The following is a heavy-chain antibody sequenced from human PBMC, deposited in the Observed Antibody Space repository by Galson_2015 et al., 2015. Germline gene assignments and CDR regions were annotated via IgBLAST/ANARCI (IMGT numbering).Heavy chain of an antibody. Sequence: SVKVSCKASGYTFTSYYMHWVRQAPGQGLEWMGIINPSGGSTSYAQKFQGRVTMTRDTSTSTVYMELSSLRSEDTAVYYCARTGYCSGGSCSNWFDPWGQGTLVTVSS. D-gene: IGHD2-15*01. J-gene: IGHJ5*02. CDR2: INPSGGST. V-gene: IGHV1-46*01. CDR3: ARTGYCSGGSCSNWFDP. CDR1: GYTFTSYY.